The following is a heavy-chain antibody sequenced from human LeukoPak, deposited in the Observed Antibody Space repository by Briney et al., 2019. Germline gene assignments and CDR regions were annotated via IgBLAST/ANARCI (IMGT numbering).Heavy chain of an antibody. Sequence: PGGSLRLSCAASGFTFNSNSMNWVRQAPGEGLEWVSYIFSSTKYIYYADSLKGRFTISRDNAKNSLYLQMNSLRDEDTAVYYCARDGGWDYDTSGYYLHAFDIWGQGTMVTVSS. D-gene: IGHD3-22*01. V-gene: IGHV3-21*01. CDR3: ARDGGWDYDTSGYYLHAFDI. CDR2: IFSSTKYI. J-gene: IGHJ3*02. CDR1: GFTFNSNS.